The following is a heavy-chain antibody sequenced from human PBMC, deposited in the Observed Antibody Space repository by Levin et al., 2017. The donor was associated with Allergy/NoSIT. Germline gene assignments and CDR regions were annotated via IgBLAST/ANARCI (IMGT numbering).Heavy chain of an antibody. Sequence: SQTLSLTCAVYGGSFRGYYWSWIRQPPGKGLEWIGEINHSGSTNYNPSLKSRVTISVDTSKNQFSLKLSSVTAADTAVYYCARGVVADYWGQGTLVTVSS. J-gene: IGHJ4*02. V-gene: IGHV4-34*01. D-gene: IGHD2-15*01. CDR1: GGSFRGYY. CDR2: INHSGST. CDR3: ARGVVADY.